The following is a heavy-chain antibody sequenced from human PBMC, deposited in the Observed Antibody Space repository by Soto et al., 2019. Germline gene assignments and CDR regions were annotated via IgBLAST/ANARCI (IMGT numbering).Heavy chain of an antibody. CDR3: TRHEYSSSWYVFDI. CDR1: GFTFSGSA. V-gene: IGHV3-73*01. D-gene: IGHD6-6*01. Sequence: GGFLRLSCAASGFTFSGSAMHWVRQASGKGLEWVGRIRSKANSYATAYAASVKGRFTISRDDSKNTAYLQMNSLKTEDTAVYYCTRHEYSSSWYVFDICGQGTMVTV. CDR2: IRSKANSYAT. J-gene: IGHJ3*02.